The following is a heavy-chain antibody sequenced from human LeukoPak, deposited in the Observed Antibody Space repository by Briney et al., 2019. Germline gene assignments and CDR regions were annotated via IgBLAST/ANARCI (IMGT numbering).Heavy chain of an antibody. V-gene: IGHV4-38-2*01. CDR3: ARAAAAGYNY. Sequence: SETLSLTCAVSGYSISSGYYWGWIRPPPGKGLEWIGSIYHSGSTYYNPSLKSRVTISVDTSKNQFSLKLSSVTAADTAVHYCARAAAAGYNYWGQGTLVTVSS. D-gene: IGHD6-13*01. J-gene: IGHJ4*02. CDR2: IYHSGST. CDR1: GYSISSGYY.